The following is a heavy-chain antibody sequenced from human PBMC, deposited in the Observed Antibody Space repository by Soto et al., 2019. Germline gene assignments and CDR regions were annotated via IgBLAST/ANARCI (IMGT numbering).Heavy chain of an antibody. D-gene: IGHD6-19*01. V-gene: IGHV4-4*07. CDR3: ARTPGWYFDV. CDR1: GGYISTYY. CDR2: IHASGNT. Sequence: LSLTFNVSGGYISTYYWSLIRQPAGKGLEWIGRIHASGNTDYNPSLKSRVTMSVDTSKNQFSLRLTSLTAADTAVYYCARTPGWYFDVWGQGTLVTVSS. J-gene: IGHJ4*02.